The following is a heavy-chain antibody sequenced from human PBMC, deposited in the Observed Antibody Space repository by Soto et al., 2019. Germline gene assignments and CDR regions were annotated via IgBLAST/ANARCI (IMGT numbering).Heavy chain of an antibody. D-gene: IGHD2-15*01. V-gene: IGHV5-10-1*01. CDR3: ARLVCGSTTCYYGKDV. CDR2: IESSDSYT. Sequence: GESLKISCKGSGFTFTSYWISWVRQMPGKGVEWMGRIESSDSYTNFSPSFQGHVTVSADKSISTAYLQWNRLKASDTAMYYCARLVCGSTTCYYGKDVWGQGTTVTVSS. CDR1: GFTFTSYW. J-gene: IGHJ6*02.